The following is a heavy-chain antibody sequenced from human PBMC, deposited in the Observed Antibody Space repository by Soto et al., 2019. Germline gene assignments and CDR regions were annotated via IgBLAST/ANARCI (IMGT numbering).Heavy chain of an antibody. D-gene: IGHD3-16*01. CDR3: AHTISPLTDDFDI. CDR2: IYWDDDK. V-gene: IGHV2-5*02. Sequence: QITLKESGPTLVKPTQTLTLTCTFSGFSLSTSGVGVGWIRQPPGKALEWLALIYWDDDKRSSPSLKSRLTXTXAXXNNQMVLTLTNMAPVDTATYYCAHTISPLTDDFDIWGNGTMVTVSS. CDR1: GFSLSTSGVG. J-gene: IGHJ3*02.